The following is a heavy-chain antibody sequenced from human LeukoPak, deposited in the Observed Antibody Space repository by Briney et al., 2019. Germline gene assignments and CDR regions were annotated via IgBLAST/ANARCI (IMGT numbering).Heavy chain of an antibody. J-gene: IGHJ4*02. CDR1: GGSISSYY. CDR3: ARQTTASLNNGFDY. Sequence: SETLSLTCTVSGGSISSYYWSWIRQPPGKGPEWIGYIYYSGSTNYNPSLKSRVTISVDTSKNQFSLKLSSVTAADTAVYYCARQTTASLNNGFDYWGQGTLVTVSS. D-gene: IGHD4-11*01. V-gene: IGHV4-59*01. CDR2: IYYSGST.